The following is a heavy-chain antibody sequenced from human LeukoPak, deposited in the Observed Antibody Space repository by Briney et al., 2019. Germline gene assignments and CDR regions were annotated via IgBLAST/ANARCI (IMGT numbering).Heavy chain of an antibody. V-gene: IGHV4-30-4*08. D-gene: IGHD5-24*01. CDR2: IYFSGAA. CDR3: ARGNGYNLGTFDY. CDR1: DSLSNYF. Sequence: SQTLSLTCTVSDSLSNYFWSWIRQSPGKGLEWIGYIYFSGAAYYNPSLKSRVLISVNTSTNQFSLRVTSMTAADTAVYYCARGNGYNLGTFDYWGQGTLVTVSS. J-gene: IGHJ4*02.